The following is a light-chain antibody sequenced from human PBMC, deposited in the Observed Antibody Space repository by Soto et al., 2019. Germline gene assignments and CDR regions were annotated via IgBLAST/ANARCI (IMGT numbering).Light chain of an antibody. CDR3: QQYFSSPWA. CDR2: GAS. J-gene: IGKJ1*01. Sequence: EIVLAQSPGTLSLSPGERATLSCRASQSVTNSFLAWYQQKPGQAPRLLIYGASRRPTGIPDRFTGSGSGTDFTLTISRLEPEAFAVYYCQQYFSSPWAFGQGTTVEI. V-gene: IGKV3-20*01. CDR1: QSVTNSF.